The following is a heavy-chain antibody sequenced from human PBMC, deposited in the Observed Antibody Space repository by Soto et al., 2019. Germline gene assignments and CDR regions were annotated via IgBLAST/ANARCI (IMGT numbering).Heavy chain of an antibody. CDR3: ARGLGPPAADY. J-gene: IGHJ4*02. CDR1: GGSISSYY. Sequence: SETLSLTCTVSGGSISSYYWSWIRQPPGKGLEWIGYIYYSGSTNYNPSLKSRVTISVDTSKNQFSLKLSSVTAADTAVYYCARGLGPPAADYWGQGTLVTVSS. D-gene: IGHD3-22*01. V-gene: IGHV4-59*01. CDR2: IYYSGST.